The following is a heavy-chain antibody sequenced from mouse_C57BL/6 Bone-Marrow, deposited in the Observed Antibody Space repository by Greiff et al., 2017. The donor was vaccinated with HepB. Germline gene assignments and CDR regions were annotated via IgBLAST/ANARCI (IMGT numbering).Heavy chain of an antibody. Sequence: EVMLVESGGGLVKPGGSLKLSCAASGFTFSSYAMSWVRQTPEKRLEWVATISDGGSYTYYPDNVKGRFTISRDNAKNNLYLQMSHLKSEDTAMYYCARVYYYGYYFDYWGQGTTLTVSS. CDR2: ISDGGSYT. CDR3: ARVYYYGYYFDY. D-gene: IGHD1-1*01. CDR1: GFTFSSYA. V-gene: IGHV5-4*03. J-gene: IGHJ2*01.